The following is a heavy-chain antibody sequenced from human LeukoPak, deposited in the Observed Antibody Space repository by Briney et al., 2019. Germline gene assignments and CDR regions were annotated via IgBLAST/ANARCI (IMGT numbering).Heavy chain of an antibody. V-gene: IGHV3-30*02. CDR3: AKPTGYSSSWSWLDAVNWFDP. CDR1: GFTFSSYG. CDR2: IRYDGSNK. Sequence: PGGSLRLSCAASGFTFSSYGMHWVRQAPGKGLEWVAFIRYDGSNKYYADSVKGRFTISRDNSKNTLYLQMNSLRAEDTAVYYCAKPTGYSSSWSWLDAVNWFDPWGQGTLVTVSS. D-gene: IGHD6-13*01. J-gene: IGHJ5*02.